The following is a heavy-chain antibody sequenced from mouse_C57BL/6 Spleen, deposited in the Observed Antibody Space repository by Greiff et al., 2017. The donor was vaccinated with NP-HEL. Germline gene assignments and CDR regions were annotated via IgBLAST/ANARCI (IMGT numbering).Heavy chain of an antibody. CDR1: GYSITSGYD. CDR2: ISYSGST. J-gene: IGHJ1*03. D-gene: IGHD1-1*01. V-gene: IGHV3-1*01. Sequence: EVQLQESGPGMVKPSQSLSLTCTVTGYSITSGYDWHWIRHFPGNKLEWMGYISYSGSTNYNPSLKSRISITHDTSKNHFFLKLNSVTTEDTATYYCARERITTGYFDVWGTGTTVTVSS. CDR3: ARERITTGYFDV.